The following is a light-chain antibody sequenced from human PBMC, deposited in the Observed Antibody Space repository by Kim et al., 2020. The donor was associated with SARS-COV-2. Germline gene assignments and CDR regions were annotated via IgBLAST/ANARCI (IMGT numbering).Light chain of an antibody. CDR1: SSDVGGYNY. V-gene: IGLV2-14*03. CDR2: DVN. J-gene: IGLJ1*01. CDR3: GSYTTSSTYV. Sequence: GQSITIPCTGTSSDVGGYNYVSWYQQHPGKAPKLIIYDVNNRPSGVSNRFSGSKSGTTASLTISGLQAEDEGDYYCGSYTTSSTYVFGTGTKVTVL.